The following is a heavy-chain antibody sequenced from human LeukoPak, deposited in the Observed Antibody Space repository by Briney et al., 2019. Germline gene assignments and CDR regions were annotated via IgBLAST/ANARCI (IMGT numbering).Heavy chain of an antibody. CDR2: ISGSGGST. CDR1: GFTFSSYA. J-gene: IGHJ4*02. D-gene: IGHD6-19*01. CDR3: VKDPGYSSGWYIIDY. V-gene: IGHV3-23*01. Sequence: GGSLRLSCAASGFTFSSYAMSWVRQAPGKGLEWVSAISGSGGSTYYADSVKGRFTISRDNSKNTLYLQMNSLRAEDTAVYYCVKDPGYSSGWYIIDYWGQGTLVTVSS.